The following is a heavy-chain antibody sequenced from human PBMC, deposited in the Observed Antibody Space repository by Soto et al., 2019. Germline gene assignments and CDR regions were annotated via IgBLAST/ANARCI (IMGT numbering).Heavy chain of an antibody. Sequence: SVKVSCKASGYNFTSYDINWVRQATGQGLEWMGWMNPNSGDTGYAQKFQGRVSMTRNTSISTAYMELSSLRSEDTAVYYCAREFHYDSSGYYWDWFDPWGQGNLVTSPQ. J-gene: IGHJ5*02. CDR1: GYNFTSYD. CDR3: AREFHYDSSGYYWDWFDP. CDR2: MNPNSGDT. D-gene: IGHD3-22*01. V-gene: IGHV1-8*01.